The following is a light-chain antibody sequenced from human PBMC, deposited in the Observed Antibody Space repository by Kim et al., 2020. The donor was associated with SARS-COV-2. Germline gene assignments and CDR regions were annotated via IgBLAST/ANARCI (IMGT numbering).Light chain of an antibody. CDR1: QVISGSQ. J-gene: IGKJ1*01. CDR2: DGT. CDR3: QQYERSPPT. Sequence: SPGERATRSCRASQVISGSQLAWYQQKPGQAPRLLTYDGTRRAAGVPDRFTGSGSGTDLTLTISSLEPEDFAVYYCQQYERSPPTFGQGTKVDIK. V-gene: IGKV3-20*01.